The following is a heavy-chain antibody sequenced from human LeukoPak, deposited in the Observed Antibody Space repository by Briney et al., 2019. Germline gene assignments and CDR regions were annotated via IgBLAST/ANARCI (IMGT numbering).Heavy chain of an antibody. V-gene: IGHV3-30*04. J-gene: IGHJ3*02. Sequence: GGSLRLSCVVSAFTFSGYSMHWVRPAPGKGLGWVAFISHDGSNKYCADSLKGRFTISRDNSKNTLFLQMNSLRPEDTAVYYCARVGYDYNWYDAFDIWGQGTMVTVSS. D-gene: IGHD1-1*01. CDR2: ISHDGSNK. CDR1: AFTFSGYS. CDR3: ARVGYDYNWYDAFDI.